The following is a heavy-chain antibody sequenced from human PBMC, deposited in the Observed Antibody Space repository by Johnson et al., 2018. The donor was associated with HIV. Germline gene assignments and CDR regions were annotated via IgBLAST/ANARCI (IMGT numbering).Heavy chain of an antibody. Sequence: MLLVESGGGLVQPGGSLRLSCAASGFTFSTYEMNWVRQVPGKGLEWVSYIGSSGSTVYYADSVKGRFTISRDNAKNSLFLQMNSLRVEDTAVYYCARDASRGPVWGQGTMVTVSS. CDR3: ARDASRGPV. CDR2: IGSSGSTV. J-gene: IGHJ3*01. V-gene: IGHV3-48*03. CDR1: GFTFSTYE.